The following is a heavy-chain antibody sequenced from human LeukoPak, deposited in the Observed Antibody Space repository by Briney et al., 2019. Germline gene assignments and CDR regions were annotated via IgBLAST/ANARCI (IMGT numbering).Heavy chain of an antibody. CDR1: GGSISSYY. CDR2: IYYSGST. CDR3: ARHSALYYDILTGYYYYYYYGMDV. V-gene: IGHV4-59*08. J-gene: IGHJ6*02. D-gene: IGHD3-9*01. Sequence: SETLSLTCTVSGGSISSYYWSWIRQPPGKGLEWIGYIYYSGSTNYNPSLKSRVTISVDTSKNQFSLKLSSVTAADTAVYYCARHSALYYDILTGYYYYYYYGMDVWGQGTTVTVSS.